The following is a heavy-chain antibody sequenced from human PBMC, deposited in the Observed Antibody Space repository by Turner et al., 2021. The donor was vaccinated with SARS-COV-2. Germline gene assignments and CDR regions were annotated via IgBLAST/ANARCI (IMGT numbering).Heavy chain of an antibody. CDR1: GFIFSNYA. J-gene: IGHJ4*02. V-gene: IGHV3-23*01. CDR2: IFSDGDST. Sequence: EVQVLESGGTLVQPGGSLRLSCAVSGFIFSNYAMTWVRQAPGRGLGWVCSIFSDGDSTYYADSVKGRFTISRDDSKNTVSLQMNSLRAEDTALYYCAKTRGPVAFHPDSWGQGTLVTVSS. CDR3: AKTRGPVAFHPDS. D-gene: IGHD2-2*01.